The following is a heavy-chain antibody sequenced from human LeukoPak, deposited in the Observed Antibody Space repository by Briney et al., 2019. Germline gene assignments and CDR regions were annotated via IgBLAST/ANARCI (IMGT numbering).Heavy chain of an antibody. CDR1: GFTFSSYS. J-gene: IGHJ4*02. V-gene: IGHV3-21*01. Sequence: GGSLRLSCAASGFTFSSYSMNWVRQAPGKGLEWVSSIISSSSYIYYADSVKGRFTISRDNAKNSLYLQMNSLRAEDTAVYYCARDRGYDYIWGSYRSLHYFDYWGQGTLVTVSS. D-gene: IGHD3-16*02. CDR2: IISSSSYI. CDR3: ARDRGYDYIWGSYRSLHYFDY.